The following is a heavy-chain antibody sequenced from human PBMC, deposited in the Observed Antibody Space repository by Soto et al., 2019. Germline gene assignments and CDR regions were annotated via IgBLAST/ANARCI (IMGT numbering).Heavy chain of an antibody. CDR2: IDPSDSYT. CDR3: ARTRYSSSPGNYYYGMDV. Sequence: GESLKISCKGSGYSFTSYWISWVRQMPGKGLEWMGRIDPSDSYTNYSPSFQGHVTISADKSISTAYLQWSSLKASDTAMYYCARTRYSSSPGNYYYGMDVWGQGTTVTVSS. D-gene: IGHD6-6*01. CDR1: GYSFTSYW. J-gene: IGHJ6*02. V-gene: IGHV5-10-1*01.